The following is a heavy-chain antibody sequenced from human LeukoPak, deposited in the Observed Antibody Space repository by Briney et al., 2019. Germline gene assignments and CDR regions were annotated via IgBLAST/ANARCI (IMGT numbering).Heavy chain of an antibody. CDR1: GFTFSSYA. CDR3: ARGMDV. CDR2: ISSSSSYT. Sequence: GSLRLSCAASGFTFSSYAMNWVRQAPGKGLEWVSSISSSSSYTYYADSVKGRFTISRDNAKNSLYLQMNSLRAEDTAVYYCARGMDVWGQGTTVTVSS. V-gene: IGHV3-21*01. J-gene: IGHJ6*02.